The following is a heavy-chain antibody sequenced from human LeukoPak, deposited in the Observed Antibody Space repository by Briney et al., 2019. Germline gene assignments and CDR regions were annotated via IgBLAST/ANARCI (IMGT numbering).Heavy chain of an antibody. D-gene: IGHD1-14*01. CDR3: SRGLGPPGKARWFDP. Sequence: ASVKVSCKASGYTFTTYYMHWVRQAPGQGLEWMGIINPSGGGTTYAQTFQGRVTMTRDTSTSTVYMDLSSLRTEGTAVYYCSRGLGPPGKARWFDPWGLGTLVTVSS. CDR2: INPSGGGT. CDR1: GYTFTTYY. V-gene: IGHV1-46*01. J-gene: IGHJ5*02.